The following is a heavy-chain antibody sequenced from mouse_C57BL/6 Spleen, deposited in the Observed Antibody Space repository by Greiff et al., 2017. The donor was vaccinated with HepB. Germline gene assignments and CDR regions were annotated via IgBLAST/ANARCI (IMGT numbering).Heavy chain of an antibody. D-gene: IGHD2-2*01. CDR3: TRSGYYRYFDV. V-gene: IGHV1-15*01. CDR2: IDPETGGT. J-gene: IGHJ1*03. CDR1: GYTFTDYE. Sequence: QVQLKESGAELVRPGASVTLSCKASGYTFTDYEMHWVKQTPVHGLEWIGAIDPETGGTAYNQKFKGKAILTADKSSSTAYMELRSLTSEDSAVYYCTRSGYYRYFDVWGTGTTVTVSS.